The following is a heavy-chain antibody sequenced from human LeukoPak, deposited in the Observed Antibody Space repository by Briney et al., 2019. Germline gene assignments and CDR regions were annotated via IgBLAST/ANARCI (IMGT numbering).Heavy chain of an antibody. CDR3: ARHLPVLRFLEWSIPLDY. J-gene: IGHJ4*02. Sequence: SETLSLTCTVSGGSISSGGYYWTWIRQPPGKGLEWIGYMSQSGSTYYNPSLKSRVTISVDTSKSQFSLKLTSVTAADTAVYYCARHLPVLRFLEWSIPLDYWGQGTLVTVSS. V-gene: IGHV4-31*03. D-gene: IGHD3-3*01. CDR2: MSQSGST. CDR1: GGSISSGGYY.